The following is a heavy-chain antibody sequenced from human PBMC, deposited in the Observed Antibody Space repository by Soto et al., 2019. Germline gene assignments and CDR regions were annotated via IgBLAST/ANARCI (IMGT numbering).Heavy chain of an antibody. J-gene: IGHJ4*02. D-gene: IGHD2-15*01. CDR3: ASPGYCSDGTCYPDY. Sequence: SETLSLTCAVYGGSLSGSYRSWIRQPPGTGLEWVGEIHHSGSTYYNPSLKSRVTLSVDTSKNQFSLKLNSVTAADTAVYYCASPGYCSDGTCYPDYWGQGTLVTVSS. V-gene: IGHV4-34*01. CDR2: IHHSGST. CDR1: GGSLSGSY.